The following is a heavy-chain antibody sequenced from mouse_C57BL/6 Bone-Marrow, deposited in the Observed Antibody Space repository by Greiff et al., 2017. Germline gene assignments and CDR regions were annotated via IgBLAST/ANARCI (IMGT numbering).Heavy chain of an antibody. Sequence: QVQLQQPGAELVKPGASVKLSCKASGYTFTSYWMHWVKQRPGQGLEWIGMIHPNSGSTNYNEKFKSKATLTLDKSSSTAYMQLSSLTSEDSAVYYCARDTTVVAHWYFDVWGTGTTVTVSS. J-gene: IGHJ1*03. CDR2: IHPNSGST. CDR1: GYTFTSYW. V-gene: IGHV1-64*01. D-gene: IGHD1-1*01. CDR3: ARDTTVVAHWYFDV.